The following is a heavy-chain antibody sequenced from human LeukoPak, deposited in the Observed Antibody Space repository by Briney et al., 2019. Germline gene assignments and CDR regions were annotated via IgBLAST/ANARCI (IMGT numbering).Heavy chain of an antibody. CDR3: AADRGDYSGSYWTAFDI. Sequence: ASVKVSCKASEYTLTELSMHWVRQAPGKGLEWLGGFDPEDGEIIYAQKFQGRVTMSDDTSTDTAYMELGSLRSDDTAVYYCAADRGDYSGSYWTAFDIWGQGTMVTVSS. CDR1: EYTLTELS. CDR2: FDPEDGEI. V-gene: IGHV1-24*01. D-gene: IGHD1-26*01. J-gene: IGHJ3*02.